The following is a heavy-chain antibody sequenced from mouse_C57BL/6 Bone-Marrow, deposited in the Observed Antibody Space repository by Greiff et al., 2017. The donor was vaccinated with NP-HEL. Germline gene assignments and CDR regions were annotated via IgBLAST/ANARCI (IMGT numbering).Heavy chain of an antibody. CDR1: GYTFTSYW. J-gene: IGHJ2*01. V-gene: IGHV1-59*01. CDR2: IDPSARST. D-gene: IGHD1-1*01. Sequence: QVQLQQPGAELVRPGTSVKLSCKASGYTFTSYWMHWVKQRPGQGLEWIGVIDPSARSTNYNQKFKGKATLTVDTSSSTAYMQLSSLTSEDSAVYYCAAFITTVVDYWGQGTTLTVSS. CDR3: AAFITTVVDY.